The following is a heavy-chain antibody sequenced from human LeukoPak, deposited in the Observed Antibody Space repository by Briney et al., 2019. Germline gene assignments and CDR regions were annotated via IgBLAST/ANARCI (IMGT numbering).Heavy chain of an antibody. CDR2: ISAYNGNT. V-gene: IGHV1-18*01. Sequence: ASVKVSCKASGYTFTSYGISWVRQAPGQGLEWMGWISAYNGNTNYAQKLQGRVTMTTDTSTSTAYMELRSLRSDDTAVYYCARGLYSSSWPYYYYYMDVWGKGTTVTVSS. D-gene: IGHD6-6*01. CDR1: GYTFTSYG. J-gene: IGHJ6*03. CDR3: ARGLYSSSWPYYYYYMDV.